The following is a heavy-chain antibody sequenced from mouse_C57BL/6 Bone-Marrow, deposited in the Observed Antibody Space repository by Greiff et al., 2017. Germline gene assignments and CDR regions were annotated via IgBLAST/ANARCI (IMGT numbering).Heavy chain of an antibody. D-gene: IGHD1-1*01. V-gene: IGHV1-81*01. CDR3: ARCGYYGSSPDY. Sequence: VMLVESGAELARPGASVKLSCKASGYTFTSYGISWVKQRTGQGLEWIGEIYPRSGNTYYNEKFKGKATLTADKSSSTAYMELRSLTSEDSAVYFCARCGYYGSSPDYWGQGTTLTVSS. J-gene: IGHJ2*01. CDR2: IYPRSGNT. CDR1: GYTFTSYG.